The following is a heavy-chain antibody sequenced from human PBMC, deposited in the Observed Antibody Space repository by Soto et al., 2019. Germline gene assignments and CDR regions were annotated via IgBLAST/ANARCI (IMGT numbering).Heavy chain of an antibody. V-gene: IGHV1-24*01. CDR3: VIPGATCHLDY. J-gene: IGHJ4*01. CDR1: GYSFSEMS. CDR2: FDGEDGQT. Sequence: QVQLVQSGAEVKEPGASVKVSCKVSGYSFSEMSMHWVRQTPEKGLEWMGSFDGEDGQTMYAQKFQGRVTMTEDTSADTASMELSSLRSDDTAVYYCVIPGATCHLDYWGHGSRVTVSS. D-gene: IGHD3-10*01.